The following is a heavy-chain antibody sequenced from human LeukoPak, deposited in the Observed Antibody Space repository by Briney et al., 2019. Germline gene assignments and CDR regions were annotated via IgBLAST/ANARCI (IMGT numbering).Heavy chain of an antibody. J-gene: IGHJ5*02. CDR3: ARDLGVVVTATAFDP. D-gene: IGHD2-21*02. V-gene: IGHV3-21*04. CDR1: GFTFSSYS. Sequence: GGSLRLSCAASGFTFSSYSMNWVRQAPAKGLEWVSSISSSSSYIYYADSVKGRFTISRDNAKNSLYLQMNSLRAEDTAVYYCARDLGVVVTATAFDPWGQGTLVTVSS. CDR2: ISSSSSYI.